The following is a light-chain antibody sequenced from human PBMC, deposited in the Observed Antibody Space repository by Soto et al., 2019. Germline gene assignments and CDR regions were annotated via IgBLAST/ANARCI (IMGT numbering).Light chain of an antibody. Sequence: EIVMTQSPATLSVSPGERATLSCRASQSVSSNLAWYQQKPGQAPRLLIYGASTRATGIPARFSGSGSGTGFTLAITSLQSEDCADYYCQEYNKWPLTVGGGTKVEIK. V-gene: IGKV3D-15*01. CDR3: QEYNKWPLT. J-gene: IGKJ4*01. CDR2: GAS. CDR1: QSVSSN.